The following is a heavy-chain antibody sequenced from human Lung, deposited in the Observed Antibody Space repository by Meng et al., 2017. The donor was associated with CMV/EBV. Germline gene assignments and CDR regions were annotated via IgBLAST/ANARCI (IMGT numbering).Heavy chain of an antibody. V-gene: IGHV3-49*04. CDR1: GFTFGDYA. Sequence: GGSLRLSCTVSGFTFGDYAMSWVRQAPGKGLEWVGFIRSKGYGGAREYAASVKGRFSISRDDSKSIAYLQMNSLKTEDTAVYYCSRGATTFGVAHYDYWGRGTLVTVSS. D-gene: IGHD3-3*01. CDR2: IRSKGYGGAR. J-gene: IGHJ4*02. CDR3: SRGATTFGVAHYDY.